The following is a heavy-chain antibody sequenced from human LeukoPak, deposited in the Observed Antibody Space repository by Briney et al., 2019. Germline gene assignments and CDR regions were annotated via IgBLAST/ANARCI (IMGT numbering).Heavy chain of an antibody. V-gene: IGHV1-69*13. CDR2: IIPIFGTA. J-gene: IGHJ4*02. Sequence: SVKVSCKTSGYTFTDYYMHWVRQAPGQGLEWMGGIIPIFGTASYAQKFQGRVTITADESTSTAYMELSSLRSEDTAVYYCARAPGLDFDYWGQGTLVTVSS. D-gene: IGHD3-10*01. CDR1: GYTFTDYY. CDR3: ARAPGLDFDY.